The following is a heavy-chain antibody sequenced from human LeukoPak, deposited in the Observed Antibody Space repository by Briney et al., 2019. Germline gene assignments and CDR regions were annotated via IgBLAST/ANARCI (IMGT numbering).Heavy chain of an antibody. D-gene: IGHD3-10*01. CDR1: GYTFTSYA. CDR2: INAGNGNT. V-gene: IGHV1-3*01. Sequence: ASVKVSCKASGYTFTSYAMHWVRQAPGQRLEWMGWINAGNGNTKYSQKFQGRVTITRDTSASTAYMELSSLRSEDTAVYYCARVGEDNIRRGELLLRRCYFDFWGQGTLVTVSS. J-gene: IGHJ4*02. CDR3: ARVGEDNIRRGELLLRRCYFDF.